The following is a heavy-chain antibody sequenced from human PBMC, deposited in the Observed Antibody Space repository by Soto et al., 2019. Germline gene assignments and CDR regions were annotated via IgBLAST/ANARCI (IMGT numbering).Heavy chain of an antibody. CDR1: GFTFSNFV. V-gene: IGHV3-33*01. D-gene: IGHD6-13*01. CDR3: ARDLLYSSSWYSSPGPRAFDY. Sequence: TGRSTSVWSGAAGFTFSNFVMHLVSPAPGKGLEWVAVIWYDGSNKYYADSVKGRFTISRDNSKNTLYLQMNSLRAEDTAVYYCARDLLYSSSWYSSPGPRAFDYWGQGTLVTVS. CDR2: IWYDGSNK. J-gene: IGHJ4*02.